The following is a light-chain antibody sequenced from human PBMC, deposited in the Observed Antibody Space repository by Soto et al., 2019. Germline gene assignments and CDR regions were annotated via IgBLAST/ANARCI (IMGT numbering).Light chain of an antibody. CDR2: EIS. J-gene: IGKJ1*01. V-gene: IGKV2-24*01. Sequence: DIVMTQTPLSSPVTLGQPASISCRSSRSLEHSDGHTYLSWLQQRPGQPPRLLIYEISNRFSGVPDRFSGSGAGTYFTLKISRVEAEDVGLYYCMQTTHLPWTFGQGTKVEIK. CDR3: MQTTHLPWT. CDR1: RSLEHSDGHTY.